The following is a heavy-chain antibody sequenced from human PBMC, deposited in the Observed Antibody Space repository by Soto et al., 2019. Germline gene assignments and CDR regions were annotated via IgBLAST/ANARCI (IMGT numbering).Heavy chain of an antibody. CDR2: IIPIFGTA. D-gene: IGHD3-22*01. CDR1: GGTFSSYA. J-gene: IGHJ6*02. V-gene: IGHV1-69*06. Sequence: GPSLKVSGKAFGGTFSSYAISWVGKAPGQGLEWMGGIIPIFGTANYAQKFQGRVTITADKSTSTAYMELSSLRSEDTAVYYCARALGYYDSSGYYYGDYYYGMDVWGQGTTVTVSS. CDR3: ARALGYYDSSGYYYGDYYYGMDV.